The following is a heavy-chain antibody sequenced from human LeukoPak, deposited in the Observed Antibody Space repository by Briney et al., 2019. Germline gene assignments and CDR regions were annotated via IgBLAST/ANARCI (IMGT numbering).Heavy chain of an antibody. CDR3: ARGARAFSSSWYVEAFDI. CDR1: GYTFTSYD. V-gene: IGHV1-8*01. J-gene: IGHJ3*02. CDR2: MNPNSGNT. Sequence: ASVKVSCKASGYTFTSYDINWVRQATGQGLEWMGWMNPNSGNTGYAQKFQGRVTMTRNTSISTAYMELSSLRSEDTAVYYCARGARAFSSSWYVEAFDIWGQGTMVTVSS. D-gene: IGHD6-13*01.